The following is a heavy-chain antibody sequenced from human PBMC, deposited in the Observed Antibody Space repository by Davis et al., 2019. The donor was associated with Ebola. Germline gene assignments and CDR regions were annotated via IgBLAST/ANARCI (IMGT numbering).Heavy chain of an antibody. J-gene: IGHJ4*02. CDR2: ISSGSTTL. Sequence: LSLTCTVSGYSIRSGYYWGWIRQSPGEGLEWVSYISSGSTTLKYADSVKGRFTISRDNAKNSLYLQMNSLRAEDTAVYYCTRGNWNYPNWGQGTLVTVSS. CDR1: GYSIRSGYY. CDR3: TRGNWNYPN. D-gene: IGHD1-7*01. V-gene: IGHV3-11*04.